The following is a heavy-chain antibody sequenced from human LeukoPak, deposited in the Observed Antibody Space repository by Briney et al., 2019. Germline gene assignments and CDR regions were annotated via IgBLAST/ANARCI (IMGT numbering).Heavy chain of an antibody. J-gene: IGHJ4*02. Sequence: QTLSLTCAISGDSVSSNSAAWNWIRKSPSRGLKWLGRTYYRAKWYNDYAVCVKIRITINPDTSKHQFSLQLNSVNREETAVYYCARIPSSWYYFAYWGQGPLVTVSS. D-gene: IGHD6-13*01. CDR3: ARIPSSWYYFAY. V-gene: IGHV6-1*01. CDR1: GDSVSSNSAA. CDR2: TYYRAKWYN.